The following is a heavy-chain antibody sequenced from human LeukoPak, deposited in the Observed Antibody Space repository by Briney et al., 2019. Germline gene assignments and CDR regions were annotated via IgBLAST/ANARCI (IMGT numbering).Heavy chain of an antibody. V-gene: IGHV4-59*08. CDR2: ISYSGST. Sequence: SETLSLPCTVSGGSISSYYWSWLRQPPGKGLEWIGSISYSGSTNYNPSLKSRVTISIDTSKNQFSLKLSSVAAADTAVYYCARRDGTVVRGVISYYFDYWGQGTLVTVSS. CDR1: GGSISSYY. D-gene: IGHD3-10*01. J-gene: IGHJ4*02. CDR3: ARRDGTVVRGVISYYFDY.